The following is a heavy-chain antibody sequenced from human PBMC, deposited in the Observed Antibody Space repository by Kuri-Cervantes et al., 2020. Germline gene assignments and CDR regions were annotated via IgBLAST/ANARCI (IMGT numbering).Heavy chain of an antibody. Sequence: GESLKISCAASGFTFSSYGMHWVRRAPGKGLEWVAVIWYDGSNKYYADSVKGRFTISRDNSKNTLYLQMNSLRAEDTAVYYCARGMRLWFGELLPFYGMDVWGQGTTVTVSS. V-gene: IGHV3-33*01. J-gene: IGHJ6*02. CDR1: GFTFSSYG. CDR2: IWYDGSNK. CDR3: ARGMRLWFGELLPFYGMDV. D-gene: IGHD3-10*01.